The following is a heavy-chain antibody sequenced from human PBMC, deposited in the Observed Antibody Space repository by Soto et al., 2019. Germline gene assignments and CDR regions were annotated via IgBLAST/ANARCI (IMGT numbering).Heavy chain of an antibody. J-gene: IGHJ3*02. V-gene: IGHV1-3*01. CDR2: INAGNGNT. CDR3: ARDLKKWYYYDSGESAFDI. Sequence: ASVKVSCKASGYAFTSYAMHWVRQAPGQRLEWMGWINAGNGNTKYSQKFQGRVTITRGTSASTAYMELSSLRSEDTAVYYCARDLKKWYYYDSGESAFDIWGQGTMVTVSS. D-gene: IGHD3-22*01. CDR1: GYAFTSYA.